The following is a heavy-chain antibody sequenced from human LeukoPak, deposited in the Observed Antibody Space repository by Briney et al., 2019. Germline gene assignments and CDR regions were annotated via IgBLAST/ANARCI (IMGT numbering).Heavy chain of an antibody. J-gene: IGHJ4*02. V-gene: IGHV3-48*01. CDR1: GFTFSSYS. Sequence: GGSLRLSCAASGFTFSSYSMNWVRQAPGKGLEWVSYISSSSSTIYYADSVKGRFTISRDNSKNTLYLQMNSLRAEDTAVYYCAKTPKTYYYDSSGYYLTPHFDYWGQGTLVTVSS. CDR2: ISSSSSTI. CDR3: AKTPKTYYYDSSGYYLTPHFDY. D-gene: IGHD3-22*01.